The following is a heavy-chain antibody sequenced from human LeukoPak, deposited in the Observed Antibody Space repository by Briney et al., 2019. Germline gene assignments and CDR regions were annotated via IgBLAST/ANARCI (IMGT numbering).Heavy chain of an antibody. J-gene: IGHJ6*02. CDR2: MNPNSGHT. CDR1: GYTLTNYD. CDR3: VRVQSGSYARYGMDV. D-gene: IGHD1-26*01. Sequence: ASVKVSCKASGYTLTNYDINWVRQATGQGLEWMGWMNPNSGHTGYTQKFQGRVSMTRDTSISTAYMELNSLRSEDTAVYYCVRVQSGSYARYGMDVCGQGTTVTVSS. V-gene: IGHV1-8*01.